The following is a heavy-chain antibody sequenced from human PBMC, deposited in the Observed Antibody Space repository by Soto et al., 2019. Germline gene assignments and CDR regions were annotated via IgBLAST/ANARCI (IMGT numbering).Heavy chain of an antibody. Sequence: GGSLRLSWGASGFTFSSYSMHWVRQAPGKGLEYVSAISSNGGTTYYANSVKGRFTISRDNSKNTLYLQMGSLRAEDMAVYYCASDAFDIWGQGTMVTVSS. CDR1: GFTFSSYS. CDR3: ASDAFDI. V-gene: IGHV3-64*01. J-gene: IGHJ3*02. CDR2: ISSNGGTT.